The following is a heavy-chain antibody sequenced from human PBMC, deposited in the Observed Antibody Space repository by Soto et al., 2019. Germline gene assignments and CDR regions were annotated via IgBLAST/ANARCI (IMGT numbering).Heavy chain of an antibody. Sequence: SLRLSCASSGFTFSSYGMHWVRQSPGKGLEWVAVIWYDGSNKYYADSVKGRFTISRDNSKNTLYLQMNSLRAEDTAVYYCARDQGYYCGSGRYHFDPYGMDLWGEGTLVPVSS. J-gene: IGHJ6*02. CDR3: ARDQGYYCGSGRYHFDPYGMDL. CDR2: IWYDGSNK. D-gene: IGHD3-10*01. CDR1: GFTFSSYG. V-gene: IGHV3-33*01.